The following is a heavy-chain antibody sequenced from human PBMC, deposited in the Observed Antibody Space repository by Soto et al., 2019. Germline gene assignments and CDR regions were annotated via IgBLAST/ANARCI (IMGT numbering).Heavy chain of an antibody. CDR2: ISDDGNKR. CDR3: ARDELMYSTSERLDL. J-gene: IGHJ5*02. V-gene: IGHV3-30-3*01. D-gene: IGHD6-6*01. CDR1: GFTFSTYA. Sequence: QVQLVESGGGVVQPGRSLRLSCAASGFTFSTYAMHWVRQAPGKRLEWVALISDDGNKRYYAHSVKGRFTISRDNAKNTLYLQMNSLRTEDTAVYYCARDELMYSTSERLDLWGQGTLVTVSP.